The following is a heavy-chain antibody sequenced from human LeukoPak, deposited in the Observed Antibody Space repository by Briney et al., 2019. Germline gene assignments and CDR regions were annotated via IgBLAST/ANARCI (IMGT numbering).Heavy chain of an antibody. D-gene: IGHD5-12*01. CDR2: IYYSGST. J-gene: IGHJ5*02. CDR1: GGSISSYY. V-gene: IGHV4-59*01. CDR3: ARAHSGYDYNWFDP. Sequence: SETLSLTCTVSGGSISSYYWSWIRQPPGKGLEWIGYIYYSGSTNYNPSLKSRVTISVDTSKNQFSLKLSSVTAADTAVYYCARAHSGYDYNWFDPWGQGTLVTASS.